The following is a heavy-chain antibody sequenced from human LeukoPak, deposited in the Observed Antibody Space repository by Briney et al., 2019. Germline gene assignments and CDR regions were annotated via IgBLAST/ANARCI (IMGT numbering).Heavy chain of an antibody. D-gene: IGHD3-10*01. CDR1: GFTLSSYW. J-gene: IGHJ3*02. CDR2: IKQDGSEK. CDR3: ARDWKLRDTAMASTYYYGSGSYGSAFDI. Sequence: GGSLRLSCGVSGFTLSSYWMSWVRQAPGKGLEWVANIKQDGSEKYYVDSVKGRFTISRDNAKNSLYLQMNSLRAEDTAVYYCARDWKLRDTAMASTYYYGSGSYGSAFDIWGQGTMVTVSS. V-gene: IGHV3-7*01.